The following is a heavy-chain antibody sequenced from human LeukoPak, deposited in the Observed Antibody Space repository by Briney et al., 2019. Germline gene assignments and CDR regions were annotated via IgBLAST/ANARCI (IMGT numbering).Heavy chain of an antibody. Sequence: PGGSLRLSCAASGFTFSSYWMSWVRQAPGKGLEWVSSISSSSSYIYYADSVKGRFTISRDNAKNSLYLQMNSLRAEDTAVYYCARVARDFWSGYFDYWGQGTLVTVSS. D-gene: IGHD3-3*01. CDR3: ARVARDFWSGYFDY. V-gene: IGHV3-21*01. CDR1: GFTFSSYW. J-gene: IGHJ4*02. CDR2: ISSSSSYI.